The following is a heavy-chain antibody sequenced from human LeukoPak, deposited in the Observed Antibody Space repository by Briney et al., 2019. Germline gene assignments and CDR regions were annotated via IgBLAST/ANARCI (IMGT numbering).Heavy chain of an antibody. Sequence: GGSLRLSCAASGFTFSSYAMSWVRQAPGKGLEWVSAISGSGGSTYYADSVKGRFTISRDNSKNTLYLQMNSLRAEDTAVYYCAKDRTSIFGVVRASFDYWGQGTLVTVSS. CDR2: ISGSGGST. CDR1: GFTFSSYA. J-gene: IGHJ4*02. V-gene: IGHV3-23*01. CDR3: AKDRTSIFGVVRASFDY. D-gene: IGHD3-3*01.